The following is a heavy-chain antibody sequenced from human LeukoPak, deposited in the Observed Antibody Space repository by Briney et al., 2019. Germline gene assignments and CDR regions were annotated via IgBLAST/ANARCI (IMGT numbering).Heavy chain of an antibody. D-gene: IGHD3-10*01. V-gene: IGHV4-59*01. Sequence: PSETLSLTCTVSGVSISSYYWSWIRQPPGKGLEWIGYIYYSGSTNYNPSLTSRVTISVDMSKNQFSLKLSSVTAADTAVYYCARDRNYGSGSYAFDIWGQGTMVTVSS. CDR3: ARDRNYGSGSYAFDI. CDR1: GVSISSYY. CDR2: IYYSGST. J-gene: IGHJ3*02.